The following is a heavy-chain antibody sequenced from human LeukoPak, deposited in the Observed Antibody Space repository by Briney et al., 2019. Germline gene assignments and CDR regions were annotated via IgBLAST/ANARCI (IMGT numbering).Heavy chain of an antibody. CDR3: AKDRVPYTWGGVSANRNAFDV. J-gene: IGHJ3*01. Sequence: ASVKVSCKASVYTFTSYGFAWLRHAPGQGLQWIGWISGYNDNTDNAEAFQGRVTMTTSRSTKTAFMELRRLESDDTAVYYCAKDRVPYTWGGVSANRNAFDVWGQGTVVTVSS. CDR1: VYTFTSYG. V-gene: IGHV1-18*01. CDR2: ISGYNDNT. D-gene: IGHD3-16*01.